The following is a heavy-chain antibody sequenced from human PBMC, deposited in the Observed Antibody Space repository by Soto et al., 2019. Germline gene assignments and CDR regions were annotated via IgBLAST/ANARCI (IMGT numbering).Heavy chain of an antibody. V-gene: IGHV1-46*03. J-gene: IGHJ4*02. CDR2: INPGAGST. CDR3: ARVTVNNVLAGPFDY. D-gene: IGHD3-9*01. Sequence: ASVKVSCKASGYTFTSYFLHWVRQAPGQGLEWMGIINPGAGSTTYAQNFQGRVTMTSDPSTSTVFMELSSLRSDDTAVYYCARVTVNNVLAGPFDYWGQGTLVTVSS. CDR1: GYTFTSYF.